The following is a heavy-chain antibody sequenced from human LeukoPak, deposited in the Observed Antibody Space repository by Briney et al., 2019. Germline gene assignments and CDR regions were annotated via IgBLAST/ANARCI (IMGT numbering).Heavy chain of an antibody. J-gene: IGHJ6*02. Sequence: SVKVSCKASGGTFSSYAISWVRQAPGQGLEWMGRIIPILGIANYAQKFQGRVTITADKSTSTAYMELSSLRSEDTAVYYCARDHIVVVPAYYYGMDVWGQGTTVAVSS. CDR2: IIPILGIA. D-gene: IGHD2-2*01. V-gene: IGHV1-69*04. CDR1: GGTFSSYA. CDR3: ARDHIVVVPAYYYGMDV.